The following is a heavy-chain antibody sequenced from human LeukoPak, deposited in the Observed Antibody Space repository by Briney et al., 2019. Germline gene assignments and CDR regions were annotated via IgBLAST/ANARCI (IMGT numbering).Heavy chain of an antibody. CDR2: ISAYNGNT. CDR3: ARIAVAAGRYFQH. Sequence: ASVKVSCKASGYTFTSYGISWVRQAPGQGLEWMGWISAYNGNTNYAQKLQGRVTMTTDTSTSTVYMELRSLRSDDTAVYYCARIAVAAGRYFQHWGQGTLVTVSS. D-gene: IGHD6-19*01. V-gene: IGHV1-18*01. CDR1: GYTFTSYG. J-gene: IGHJ1*01.